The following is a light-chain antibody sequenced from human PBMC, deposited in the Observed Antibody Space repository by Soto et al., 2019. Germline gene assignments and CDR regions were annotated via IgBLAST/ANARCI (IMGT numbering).Light chain of an antibody. CDR1: NIGAKV. CDR3: QVWHSTSVRV. J-gene: IGLJ2*01. CDR2: DDR. Sequence: SYELTQPPSVSVAPGQTARITCGGNNIGAKVVHWYQQKKPGQAPVLVVFDDRARPSTIPERFSGSNSGYTATLTISRVEAGDEADYYCQVWHSTSVRVFGGGTKVTVL. V-gene: IGLV3-21*02.